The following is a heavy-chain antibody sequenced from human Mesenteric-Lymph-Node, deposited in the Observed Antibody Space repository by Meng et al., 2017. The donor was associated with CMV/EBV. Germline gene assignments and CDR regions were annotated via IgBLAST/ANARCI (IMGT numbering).Heavy chain of an antibody. V-gene: IGHV7-4-1*02. CDR3: ARAEIHTTGYFDY. Sequence: KASGYTFTSYAMNWVRQAPGQGLEWMGWINTNPGNPTYAQGFTGRFVFSLDTSVSTTYLQINSLKTEDTAVYYCARAEIHTTGYFDYWGQGTLVTVSS. CDR2: INTNPGNP. CDR1: GYTFTSYA. J-gene: IGHJ4*02. D-gene: IGHD4-17*01.